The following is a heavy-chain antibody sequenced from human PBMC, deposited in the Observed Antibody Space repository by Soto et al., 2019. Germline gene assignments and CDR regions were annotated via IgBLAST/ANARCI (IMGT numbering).Heavy chain of an antibody. D-gene: IGHD2-15*01. CDR2: MNPNSGNT. CDR1: GYTFTSYY. Sequence: ASVKVSCKASGYTFTSYYINWVRQATGQGLEWMGWMNPNSGNTGYAQKFQGRVTMTRNTSITTAYMLLRSLRSEDTAVYYCACGGYCSGGSSSYYYRFDVWCQGTMVTV. J-gene: IGHJ6*02. V-gene: IGHV1-8*01. CDR3: ACGGYCSGGSSSYYYRFDV.